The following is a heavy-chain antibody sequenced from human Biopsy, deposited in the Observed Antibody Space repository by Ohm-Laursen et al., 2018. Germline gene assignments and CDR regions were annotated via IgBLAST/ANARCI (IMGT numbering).Heavy chain of an antibody. CDR1: GGSIISYY. V-gene: IGHV4-4*07. Sequence: TLSLTCTVSGGSIISYYWNWIRQPAGKGLEWIGRIYSSGGTKYNPSLKSRVTMSVDTSKKQLSLKVRSVTAADTAVYYCARGEYSSSIFGHWGQGTLVTVSS. CDR3: ARGEYSSSIFGH. D-gene: IGHD6-6*01. J-gene: IGHJ4*02. CDR2: IYSSGGT.